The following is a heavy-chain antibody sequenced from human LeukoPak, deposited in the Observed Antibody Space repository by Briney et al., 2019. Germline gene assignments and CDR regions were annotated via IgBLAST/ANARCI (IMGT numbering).Heavy chain of an antibody. CDR1: GFTFSNYG. J-gene: IGHJ5*02. CDR2: IRYDGNNK. CDR3: AKDSEQQWLGLFDP. V-gene: IGHV3-30*02. Sequence: GGSLRLSCAASGFTFSNYGMHWVRPAPGKGLQWVAFIRYDGNNKYYADSVKGRFIISRDNSKNTLYLQMNSLRAEDTAVYYCAKDSEQQWLGLFDPWGQGTLVTVSS. D-gene: IGHD6-19*01.